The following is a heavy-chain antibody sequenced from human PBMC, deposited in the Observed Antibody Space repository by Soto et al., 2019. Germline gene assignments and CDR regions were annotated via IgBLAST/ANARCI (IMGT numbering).Heavy chain of an antibody. CDR1: GGSISYEYYH. J-gene: IGHJ6*02. CDR3: AREDDGGDRDYYGLDV. V-gene: IGHV4-30-4*08. Sequence: QVQLQQSGPGLVKPSQTLSLTCSVSGGSISYEYYHWTWIRQSPGKGLEWIGYIHYSGSIMYNPSFQSPVTISVDTSKNQFSLQLSSVTAADTAVYFCAREDDGGDRDYYGLDVWGQGTTVTVSS. CDR2: IHYSGSI. D-gene: IGHD2-21*02.